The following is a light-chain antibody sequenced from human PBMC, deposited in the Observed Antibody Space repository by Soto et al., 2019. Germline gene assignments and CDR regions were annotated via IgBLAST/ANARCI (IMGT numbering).Light chain of an antibody. CDR3: QTWGSGIWV. Sequence: QPVLTQSPSASASLGASVKLTCTLSSGHSTYDVAWHQQQPQKGPRFLMKLSGDGSHTKGDGIPDRFSGSSSGAERYLIISSLQSEDEADYFCQTWGSGIWVFGGGTKVTGL. J-gene: IGLJ3*02. V-gene: IGLV4-69*01. CDR2: LSGDGSH. CDR1: SGHSTYD.